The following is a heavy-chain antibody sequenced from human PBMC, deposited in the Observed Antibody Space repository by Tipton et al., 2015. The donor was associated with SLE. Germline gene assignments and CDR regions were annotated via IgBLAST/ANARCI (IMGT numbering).Heavy chain of an antibody. J-gene: IGHJ4*02. V-gene: IGHV4-61*01. Sequence: TLSLTCTVSGGSVSSGSYYWSWIRQPPGKGLEWIGYIYYSGSTNYNPSLKSRVTTSVDTSKNQFSLKLSAVTAADTAVYYCARDLRNDYGNTKFDSWGQGTLVTVSS. D-gene: IGHD4-17*01. CDR1: GGSVSSGSYY. CDR2: IYYSGST. CDR3: ARDLRNDYGNTKFDS.